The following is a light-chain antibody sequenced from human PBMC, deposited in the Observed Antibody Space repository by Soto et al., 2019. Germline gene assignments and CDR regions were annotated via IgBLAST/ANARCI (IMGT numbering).Light chain of an antibody. J-gene: IGKJ4*01. CDR1: QSINKN. CDR2: DAS. CDR3: QQRSNWPLT. Sequence: EIVMTQSPGTLSVSPGERATLSCRASQSINKNLAWYQQKPGQAPRLLIYDASNRATGIPARFSGSGSGTDFTLTISSLEPEDFAVYYCQQRSNWPLTFGGGTKGDIK. V-gene: IGKV3-11*01.